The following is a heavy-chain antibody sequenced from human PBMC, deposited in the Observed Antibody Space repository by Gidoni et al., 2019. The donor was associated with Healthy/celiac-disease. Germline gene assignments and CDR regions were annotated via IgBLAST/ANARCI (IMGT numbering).Heavy chain of an antibody. D-gene: IGHD2-2*01. V-gene: IGHV3-23*01. CDR1: GFTFSSYA. CDR2: ISGSGGST. Sequence: EVQLLESGGGLVQPGGSLRLSCAASGFTFSSYAMSWVRQAPGKGLEWVSAISGSGGSTYYADSVKGRFTISRDNYKNTLYLQMNSLRAEDTAVYYCARGGYCSSTSCYVLSYYYYYMDVWGKGTTVTVSS. J-gene: IGHJ6*03. CDR3: ARGGYCSSTSCYVLSYYYYYMDV.